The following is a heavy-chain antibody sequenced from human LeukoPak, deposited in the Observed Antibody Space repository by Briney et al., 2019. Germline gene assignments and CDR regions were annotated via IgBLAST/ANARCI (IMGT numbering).Heavy chain of an antibody. Sequence: GGSLRLSCAASGFTFSNSWMSWVRQAPGKGLEWVANIKLDGSEKYYVDSVKGRFTISRDNAKNSLYLQMNSLRAEDTAVYYCARGEGSTVTPRRWFDPWGQGTLVTVSS. CDR3: ARGEGSTVTPRRWFDP. D-gene: IGHD4-17*01. CDR2: IKLDGSEK. V-gene: IGHV3-7*01. J-gene: IGHJ5*02. CDR1: GFTFSNSW.